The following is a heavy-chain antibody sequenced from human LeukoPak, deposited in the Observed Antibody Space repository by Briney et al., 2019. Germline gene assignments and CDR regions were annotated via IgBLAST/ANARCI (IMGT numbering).Heavy chain of an antibody. CDR2: IRYDGSNK. J-gene: IGHJ4*02. CDR3: ATWFGELSGLGY. V-gene: IGHV3-30*02. Sequence: PGGSLRLSCAASGFTFSSYGMHWVRQAPGKGLEWVAFIRYDGSNKYYADSVKGRFTISRDNSKNTLYLQMNSLRAEDTAVYYCATWFGELSGLGYWGQGTLVTVSS. CDR1: GFTFSSYG. D-gene: IGHD3-10*01.